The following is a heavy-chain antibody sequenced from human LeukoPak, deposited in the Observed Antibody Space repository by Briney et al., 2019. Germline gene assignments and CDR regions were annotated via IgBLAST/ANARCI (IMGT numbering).Heavy chain of an antibody. CDR2: INSDGSST. CDR1: GFTFSSYW. D-gene: IGHD4-17*01. CDR3: ARDGDYGDYVLPVDY. V-gene: IGHV3-74*01. J-gene: IGHJ4*02. Sequence: SGGSLRLSCAASGFTFSSYWMHWVRQAPGKGLVWVSRINSDGSSTSYADSVKGRFTISRDNSKNTLYLQMNSLRAEDTAVYYCARDGDYGDYVLPVDYWGQGTLVTVSS.